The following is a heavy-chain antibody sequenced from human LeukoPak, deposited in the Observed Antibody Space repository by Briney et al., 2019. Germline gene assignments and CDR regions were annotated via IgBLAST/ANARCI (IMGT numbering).Heavy chain of an antibody. D-gene: IGHD3-22*01. CDR3: ARGGPETYYYDSSGSQTYDY. V-gene: IGHV4-39*07. J-gene: IGHJ4*02. CDR1: GGSISSGDYY. CDR2: INHSGST. Sequence: SETLSLTCTVSGGSISSGDYYWSWIRQPPGKGLEWIGEINHSGSTNYNPSLKSRVTISVDTSKNQFSLKLSSVTAADTAVYYCARGGPETYYYDSSGSQTYDYWGQGTLVTVSS.